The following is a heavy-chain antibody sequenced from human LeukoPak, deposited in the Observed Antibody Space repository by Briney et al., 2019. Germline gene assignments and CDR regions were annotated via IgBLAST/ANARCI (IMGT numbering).Heavy chain of an antibody. CDR1: GFTFSSYS. CDR2: ISSSSSYI. J-gene: IGHJ4*02. D-gene: IGHD3-9*01. CDR3: ARVGYDILTGYFDY. V-gene: IGHV3-21*01. Sequence: GGSLRLSRAASGFTFSSYSMNWVRQAPGKGLEWVSSISSSSSYIYYADSVKGRFTISRDNAKNSLYLQMNSLRAEDTAVYYCARVGYDILTGYFDYWGQGTLVTVSS.